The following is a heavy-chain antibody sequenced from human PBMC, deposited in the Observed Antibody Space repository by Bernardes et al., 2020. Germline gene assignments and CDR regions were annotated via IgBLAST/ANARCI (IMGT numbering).Heavy chain of an antibody. Sequence: GGSLRLSCAASGFTFSSYSMNWVHQAPGKGLEWVSSISSSSSYIYYADSVKGRFTISRDNAKNSLYLQMNSLRAEDTAVYYCARDSVHPEYYDFWSGYPYFDYWGQGTLVTVSS. D-gene: IGHD3-3*01. J-gene: IGHJ4*02. CDR1: GFTFSSYS. CDR3: ARDSVHPEYYDFWSGYPYFDY. CDR2: ISSSSSYI. V-gene: IGHV3-21*01.